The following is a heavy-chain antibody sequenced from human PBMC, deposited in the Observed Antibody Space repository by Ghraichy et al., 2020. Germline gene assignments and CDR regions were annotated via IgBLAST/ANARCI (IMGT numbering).Heavy chain of an antibody. CDR1: GYTLTELS. V-gene: IGHV1-24*01. CDR3: ATLGRSGSYEFDY. Sequence: ASVKVSCKVSGYTLTELSMHWVRQAPGKGLEWMGGFDPEDGETIYAQKFQGRVTITEDTSTDTAYMELSSLRSEDTAVYYCATLGRSGSYEFDYWGQGTLVTVSS. D-gene: IGHD1-26*01. J-gene: IGHJ4*02. CDR2: FDPEDGET.